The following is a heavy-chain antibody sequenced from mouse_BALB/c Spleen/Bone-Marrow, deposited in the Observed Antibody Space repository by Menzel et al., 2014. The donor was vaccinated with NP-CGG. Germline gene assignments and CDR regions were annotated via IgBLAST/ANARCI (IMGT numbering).Heavy chain of an antibody. D-gene: IGHD1-3*01. V-gene: IGHV2-2*02. CDR3: ARRKSGKGYFDY. J-gene: IGHJ2*01. CDR1: GFSLTSXG. Sequence: XQLQQSGPGLVKPSQRLSIPCTVSGFSLTSXGXHWVXQSPXXGXXWLXXIWSGGSTDYNAAFISRLSISKDNSKSQVFFKMNSLQANDTAIYYCARRKSGKGYFDYWGQGATLTVSS. CDR2: IWSGGST.